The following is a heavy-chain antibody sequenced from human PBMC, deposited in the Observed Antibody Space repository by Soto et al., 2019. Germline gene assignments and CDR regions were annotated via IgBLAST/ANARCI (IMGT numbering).Heavy chain of an antibody. CDR3: ARARTWIQLWLPYYYYMDV. J-gene: IGHJ6*03. V-gene: IGHV1-8*01. Sequence: AASVKVSCKASGYTFTSYDINWVRQATGQGLEWMGWMNPNSGNTGYAQKFQGRVTMTRNTSISTAYMELSSLRSEDTAVYYCARARTWIQLWLPYYYYMDVWGKGTTVTVSS. CDR2: MNPNSGNT. CDR1: GYTFTSYD. D-gene: IGHD5-18*01.